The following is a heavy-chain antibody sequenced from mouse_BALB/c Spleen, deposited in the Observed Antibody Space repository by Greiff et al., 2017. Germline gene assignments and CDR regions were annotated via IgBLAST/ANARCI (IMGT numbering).Heavy chain of an antibody. V-gene: IGHV3-8*02. CDR3: ARGAYGDY. CDR1: GDSITSGY. J-gene: IGHJ4*01. Sequence: EVKVVESGPSLVKPSQSLSLTCSATGDSITSGYWNWIRKFPGHKLEYMGYISYSGSTYYNPSLKSRISITRDTSKNQYYLQLNSVTTEDTATYYCARGAYGDYWGQGTSVTVSS. D-gene: IGHD1-1*01. CDR2: ISYSGST.